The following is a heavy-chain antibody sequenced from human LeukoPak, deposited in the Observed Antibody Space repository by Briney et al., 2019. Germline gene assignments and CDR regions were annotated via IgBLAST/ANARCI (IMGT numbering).Heavy chain of an antibody. CDR3: ARPHNYYYDSSGRAFDI. V-gene: IGHV5-51*01. CDR1: GYSFTSYW. CDR2: IYPGDSDT. Sequence: GESLKISCKGSGYSFTSYWIGWVRQMPGKGLEWMGIIYPGDSDTRYNPSFQGQVTISADKSISTAYLQWSSLKASDTAMYYCARPHNYYYDSSGRAFDIWGQGTMVTVSS. J-gene: IGHJ3*02. D-gene: IGHD3-22*01.